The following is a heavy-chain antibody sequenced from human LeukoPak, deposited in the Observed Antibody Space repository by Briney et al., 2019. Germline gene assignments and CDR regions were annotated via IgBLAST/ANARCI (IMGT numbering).Heavy chain of an antibody. CDR3: AKSVGSYVRWFDP. J-gene: IGHJ5*02. V-gene: IGHV3-23*01. Sequence: GGSLRLSCAASGFTFSSYSMNWVRQAPGKGVEWVSAISGSGGSTYYADSVKGRFTISRDNSKNTLYLQMNSLRAEDTAVYYCAKSVGSYVRWFDPWGQGTLVSVSS. CDR1: GFTFSSYS. CDR2: ISGSGGST. D-gene: IGHD1-26*01.